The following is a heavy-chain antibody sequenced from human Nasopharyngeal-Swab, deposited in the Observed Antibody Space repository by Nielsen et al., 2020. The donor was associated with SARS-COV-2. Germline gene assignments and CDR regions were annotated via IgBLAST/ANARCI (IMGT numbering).Heavy chain of an antibody. V-gene: IGHV3-74*01. J-gene: IGHJ5*02. D-gene: IGHD6-6*01. Sequence: GESLKISCAASGFTSSSYWMHWVRQAPGKGLVWVSRINSDGSSTTYADSVKGRFTISRDNTKNTLYLQMNSLRAEDTAVYYCARGGSSAYTWFDPWGQGTLVIVSS. CDR2: INSDGSST. CDR1: GFTSSSYW. CDR3: ARGGSSAYTWFDP.